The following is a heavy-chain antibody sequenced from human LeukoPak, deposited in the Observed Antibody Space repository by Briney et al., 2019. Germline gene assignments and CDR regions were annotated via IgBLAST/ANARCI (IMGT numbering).Heavy chain of an antibody. CDR1: GFIFNTYW. Sequence: PGGSLRHSCAASGFIFNTYWMSWVRQAPGKGLQWVANIKKDGSEKYYVDSVKGRFTISRDNAENSLYLQMNRLRAEDTAICYCARGRYSGTTFYFDYWGQGTMVSVSS. CDR3: ARGRYSGTTFYFDY. D-gene: IGHD1-26*01. CDR2: IKKDGSEK. J-gene: IGHJ4*02. V-gene: IGHV3-7*01.